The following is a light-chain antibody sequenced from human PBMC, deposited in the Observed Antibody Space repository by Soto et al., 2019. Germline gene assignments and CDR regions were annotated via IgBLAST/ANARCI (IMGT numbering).Light chain of an antibody. CDR3: FSYSADQIAM. J-gene: IGLJ3*02. V-gene: IGLV2-14*03. CDR2: DVT. CDR1: GDDPGDYRF. Sequence: QSVLTQPASVSGSPGQSITISCSGAGDDPGDYRFVSWYQQHPGNAPRLLIFDVTNRPSGVSDRFSGSKSGDTASLTISGLQPQDEADYFCFSYSADQIAMFGGGTKVTVL.